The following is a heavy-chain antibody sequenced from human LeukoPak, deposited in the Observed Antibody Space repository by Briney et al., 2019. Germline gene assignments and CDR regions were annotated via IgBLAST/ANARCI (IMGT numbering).Heavy chain of an antibody. V-gene: IGHV1-2*02. CDR1: VYRFRDHY. CDR3: ARGYFGDYVLDT. CDR2: INPNSGGT. J-gene: IGHJ5*02. Sequence: ASVQISFKSYVYRFRDHYIHWVRQAPAQGLEYLGWINPNSGGTNYAQKFQGRVTLTRDTSIDTAYIRLHSLTSDDTAVYYCARGYFGDYVLDTWGQGALITVSS. D-gene: IGHD4-17*01.